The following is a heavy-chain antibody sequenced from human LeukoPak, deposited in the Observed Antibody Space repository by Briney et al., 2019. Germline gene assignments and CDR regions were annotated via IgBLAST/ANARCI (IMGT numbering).Heavy chain of an antibody. CDR1: GGSFSGYY. J-gene: IGHJ4*02. D-gene: IGHD5-24*01. V-gene: IGHV4-34*01. CDR2: INHSGST. CDR3: ARGQRWLQWRSSRYFDY. Sequence: SEALSLTCAVYGGSFSGYYWSWIRRPPGKGLEWIGEINHSGSTNYNPSLKSRVTISVDTSKNQFSLKLSSVTAADTAVYYCARGQRWLQWRSSRYFDYWGQGTLVTVSS.